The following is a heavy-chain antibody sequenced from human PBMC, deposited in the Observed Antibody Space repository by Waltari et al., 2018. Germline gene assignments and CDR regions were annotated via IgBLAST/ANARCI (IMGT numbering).Heavy chain of an antibody. CDR1: GGSISSSSYY. V-gene: IGHV4-39*01. J-gene: IGHJ3*02. CDR2: IYYSGST. D-gene: IGHD1-26*01. CDR3: ARPGTGMVGGWELHDAFDI. Sequence: QLQLQESGPGLVKPSEILSLTCTVSGGSISSSSYYWGWIRQPPGKGLEWIGSIYYSGSTYYNPSLKSRVTISVDTSKNQFSLKLSSVTAADTAVYYCARPGTGMVGGWELHDAFDIWGQGTMVIVSS.